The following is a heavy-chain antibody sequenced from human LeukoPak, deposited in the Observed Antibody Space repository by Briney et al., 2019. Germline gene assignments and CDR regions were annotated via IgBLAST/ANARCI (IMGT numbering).Heavy chain of an antibody. Sequence: ASVKVSCKASGYTFTGYYMHWVRQAPGQGLVWMGWINPNSGGTNYAQKFQGRVTMIRDTSISTAYMELSRLRSDDTAVYYCARGGSSSGWPGDFDYWGQGTLVTVSS. CDR1: GYTFTGYY. J-gene: IGHJ4*02. V-gene: IGHV1-2*02. CDR2: INPNSGGT. CDR3: ARGGSSSGWPGDFDY. D-gene: IGHD6-19*01.